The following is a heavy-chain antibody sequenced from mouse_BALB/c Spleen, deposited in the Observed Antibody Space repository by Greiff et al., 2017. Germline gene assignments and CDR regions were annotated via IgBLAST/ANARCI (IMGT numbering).Heavy chain of an antibody. CDR3: ARHYGSSSDY. Sequence: EVQLQQSGPELMKPGASVKISCKASGYSFTSYYMHWVKQSHGKSLEWIGYIDPFNGGNSYNQKLKGKATLTVDKSSSTAYMNLSSLTSEDSAVYYCARHYGSSSDYWGQGTTLTVSS. CDR1: GYSFTSYY. J-gene: IGHJ2*01. V-gene: IGHV1S135*01. CDR2: IDPFNGGN. D-gene: IGHD1-1*01.